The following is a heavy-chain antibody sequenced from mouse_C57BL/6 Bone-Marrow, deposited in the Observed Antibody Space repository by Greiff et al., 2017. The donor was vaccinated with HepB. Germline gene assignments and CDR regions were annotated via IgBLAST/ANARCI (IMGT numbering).Heavy chain of an antibody. V-gene: IGHV7-1*01. Sequence: EVKLMESGGGLVQSGRSLRLSCATSGFTFRDFYMEWVRQAPGKGLEWIAASRNKANDYTTEYSASVKGRFIVSRDTSQSILYLQMNALRAEDTAIYYCARDPHGSSYDWYFDVWGTGTTVTVSS. D-gene: IGHD1-1*01. CDR3: ARDPHGSSYDWYFDV. CDR1: GFTFRDFY. J-gene: IGHJ1*03. CDR2: SRNKANDYTT.